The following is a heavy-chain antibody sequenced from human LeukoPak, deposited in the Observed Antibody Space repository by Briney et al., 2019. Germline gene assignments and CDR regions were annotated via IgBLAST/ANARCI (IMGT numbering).Heavy chain of an antibody. D-gene: IGHD5-12*01. CDR1: GGSLSGYY. CDR3: ARDQPWEGLVPRLNYYYGMDV. Sequence: SETLSLTCAVDGGSLSGYYWSWIRQPPVKGLEWIGEINHSGSTNYNPSLKSRVTISVDTSKNQFSLKLSSVTAADTAVYYCARDQPWEGLVPRLNYYYGMDVWGQGTTVTVSS. CDR2: INHSGST. V-gene: IGHV4-34*01. J-gene: IGHJ6*02.